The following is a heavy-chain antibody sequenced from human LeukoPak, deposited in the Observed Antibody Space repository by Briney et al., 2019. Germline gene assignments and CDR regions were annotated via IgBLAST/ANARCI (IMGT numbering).Heavy chain of an antibody. J-gene: IGHJ3*02. Sequence: GGSLRLSCAASGFTFSSYAMHWVRQAPGKGLEWVSGISWNSGSIGYADSVKGRFTISRDNAKNSLYLQMNSLRAEDTALYYCAKVDTMVRGVIIDGFHAFDIWGQGTMVTVSS. CDR1: GFTFSSYA. D-gene: IGHD3-10*01. V-gene: IGHV3-9*01. CDR2: ISWNSGSI. CDR3: AKVDTMVRGVIIDGFHAFDI.